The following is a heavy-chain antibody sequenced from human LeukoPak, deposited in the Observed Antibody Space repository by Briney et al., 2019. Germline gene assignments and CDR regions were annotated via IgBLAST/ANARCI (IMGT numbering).Heavy chain of an antibody. D-gene: IGHD3-10*01. CDR2: IYYSGST. J-gene: IGHJ4*02. V-gene: IGHV4-59*01. Sequence: SETLSLTCTVSGGSISSYYWSWIRQPPGKGLEWIGYIYYSGSTNYNPSLKSRVTISVDTSKNQFSLKLSSVTAADTAVYYCARSKYYYGSGSVPDYWGQGTLVTVSS. CDR1: GGSISSYY. CDR3: ARSKYYYGSGSVPDY.